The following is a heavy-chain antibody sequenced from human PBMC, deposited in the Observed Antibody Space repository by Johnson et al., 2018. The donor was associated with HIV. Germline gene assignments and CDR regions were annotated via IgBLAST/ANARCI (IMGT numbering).Heavy chain of an antibody. V-gene: IGHV3-53*01. CDR3: ASRYGDYGLGAVDI. J-gene: IGHJ3*02. CDR1: GFTVRSNY. CDR2: IYSGGST. Sequence: VQLVESGGGLTQPGGSLRLSCAASGFTVRSNYMSWVRQAPGKGLEWVSVIYSGGSTYYADSVKGRFTISRDNSKNTLYLQMNSLRAEDTAVYYCASRYGDYGLGAVDIWGQGTMVTVSS. D-gene: IGHD4-17*01.